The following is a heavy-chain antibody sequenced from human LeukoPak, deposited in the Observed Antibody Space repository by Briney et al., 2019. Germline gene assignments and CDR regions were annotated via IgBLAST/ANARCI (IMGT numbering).Heavy chain of an antibody. CDR1: GGSFSNSY. J-gene: IGHJ4*02. Sequence: SETLSLTCAVSGGSFSNSYWSWIRQPPGKGLEWIGEVNAGGRTNYIPSLKSRVTISLDTSKNQFSLKLTSVTAADTAVYFCARNGYYTIDYWGQGALVTVSS. V-gene: IGHV4-34*01. CDR3: ARNGYYTIDY. CDR2: VNAGGRT. D-gene: IGHD3-3*01.